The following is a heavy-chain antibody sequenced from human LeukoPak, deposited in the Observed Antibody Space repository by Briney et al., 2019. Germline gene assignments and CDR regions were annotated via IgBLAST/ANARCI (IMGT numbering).Heavy chain of an antibody. CDR1: GGSISSYY. Sequence: PSETLSLTCTVSGGSISSYYWSWLRQPPGKGLEGIGDIYYSGSTNYNPSLKSRGTISVDTSKNQFPLKLSSVTAAGTAVYYCARVPQGIAVASIFDYSGQGTLVTVSS. J-gene: IGHJ4*02. CDR2: IYYSGST. D-gene: IGHD6-19*01. CDR3: ARVPQGIAVASIFDY. V-gene: IGHV4-59*01.